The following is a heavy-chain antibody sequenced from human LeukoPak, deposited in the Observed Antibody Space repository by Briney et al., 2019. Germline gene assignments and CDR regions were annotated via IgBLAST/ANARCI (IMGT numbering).Heavy chain of an antibody. J-gene: IGHJ5*02. CDR1: GFTFSNYA. D-gene: IGHD3-10*01. V-gene: IGHV3-23*01. CDR3: AKTQRYYDA. Sequence: GGSLRLSCVPSGFTFSNYAMSWVRHAPGKGLELVSGIWGNDDKTGYGEAVKRRFNISRDNSKNTLYQQMNSLRADDTAVYYCAKTQRYYDAWGQGGLVTVSS. CDR2: IWGNDDKT.